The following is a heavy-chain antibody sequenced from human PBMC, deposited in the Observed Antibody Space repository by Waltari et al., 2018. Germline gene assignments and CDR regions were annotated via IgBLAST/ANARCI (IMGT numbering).Heavy chain of an antibody. CDR1: GYSISSGYY. Sequence: QVQLQESGPGLVKPSETLSLTCAVSGYSISSGYYWGWTRQPPGKGLEWSGSIYHSGSTYHNRPLKIRVTMSIDPSKNQLSLEMSSETAADTAVYYCARYSSGSDYFDNWGQGTLVTVSS. V-gene: IGHV4-38-2*01. CDR3: ARYSSGSDYFDN. D-gene: IGHD6-25*01. J-gene: IGHJ4*02. CDR2: IYHSGST.